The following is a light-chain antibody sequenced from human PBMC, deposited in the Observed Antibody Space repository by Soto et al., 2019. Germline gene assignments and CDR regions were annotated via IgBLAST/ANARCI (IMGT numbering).Light chain of an antibody. CDR3: QQYDSSPRT. CDR1: QSVSSYS. V-gene: IGKV3-20*01. J-gene: IGKJ1*01. Sequence: ENVLTQSPGTLSLSPGERATLSCRASQSVSSYSLAWYQQKPGQAPRLVMYGTSNRATGIPDRFCGSGSGTDFTLTISRLEPEDFAVYYCQQYDSSPRTFGQGTKVDIK. CDR2: GTS.